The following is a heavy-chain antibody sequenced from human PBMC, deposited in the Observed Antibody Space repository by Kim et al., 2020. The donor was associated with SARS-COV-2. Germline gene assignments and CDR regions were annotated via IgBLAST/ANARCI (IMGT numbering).Heavy chain of an antibody. CDR1: GFTFDDYA. CDR3: AKDLHYDILTGGFDY. D-gene: IGHD3-9*01. V-gene: IGHV3-9*01. J-gene: IGHJ4*01. CDR2: ISWNSGSI. Sequence: GGSPRLSCAASGFTFDDYAMHWVRQAPGKGLEWVSGISWNSGSIGYADSVKGRFTISRDNAKNSLYLQMNSLRAEDTALYYCAKDLHYDILTGGFDYWG.